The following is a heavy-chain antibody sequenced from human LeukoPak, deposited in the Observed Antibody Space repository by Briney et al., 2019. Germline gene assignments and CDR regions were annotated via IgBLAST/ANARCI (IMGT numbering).Heavy chain of an antibody. CDR2: MNPNSGNT. D-gene: IGHD3-10*01. J-gene: IGHJ4*02. Sequence: ASVKVSCKASGHTFTSYDINWVRQATGQGLEWMGWMNPNSGNTGYAQKFQGRVTMTRNTSISTAYMELSSLRSEDTAVYYCARPTKKYGSGSFDYWGQGTLVTVSS. V-gene: IGHV1-8*01. CDR3: ARPTKKYGSGSFDY. CDR1: GHTFTSYD.